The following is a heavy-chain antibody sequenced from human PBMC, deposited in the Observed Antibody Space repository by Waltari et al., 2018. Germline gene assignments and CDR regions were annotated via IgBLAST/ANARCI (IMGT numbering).Heavy chain of an antibody. J-gene: IGHJ6*03. Sequence: QVQLQQWGAGLLKPSESLSLTCAVYGGSLRGYYWRWIRQPPGKGLEWIGEINHSGSTNYNPSLKSRVTISVDTSKNQFSLKLSSVTAADTAVYYCARGASDGDRQGNYYYYMDVWGKGTTVTVSS. V-gene: IGHV4-34*01. CDR1: GGSLRGYY. CDR3: ARGASDGDRQGNYYYYMDV. D-gene: IGHD3-10*01. CDR2: INHSGST.